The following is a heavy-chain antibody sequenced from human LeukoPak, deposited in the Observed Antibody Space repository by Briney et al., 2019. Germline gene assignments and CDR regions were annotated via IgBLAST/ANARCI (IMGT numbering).Heavy chain of an antibody. CDR1: GGSISSYY. D-gene: IGHD3-22*01. CDR2: IYYSGST. J-gene: IGHJ2*01. V-gene: IGHV4-59*01. Sequence: SETLSLTCTVSGGSISSYYWSWIRQPPGKGLEWIGYIYYSGSTNYNPSLKSRVTISVDTSKNQFSLKLSSVTAADTAVYYCARDYYDSSRPFDLWGRDTLVTVSS. CDR3: ARDYYDSSRPFDL.